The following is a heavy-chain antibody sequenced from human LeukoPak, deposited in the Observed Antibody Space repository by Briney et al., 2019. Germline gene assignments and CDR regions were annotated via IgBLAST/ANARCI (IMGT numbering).Heavy chain of an antibody. V-gene: IGHV4-4*07. CDR2: LYTSGDT. CDR1: GGSISSYY. CDR3: ARDEHDYGDYGTFDY. D-gene: IGHD4-17*01. Sequence: PSETLSLTCTVSGGSISSYYWSWIRQPAGKGLEWIGRLYTSGDTNYNPSLKSRLTMSLDKSKNQFSLKLSSVTAADTAVYYCARDEHDYGDYGTFDYWGQGTLVTVSS. J-gene: IGHJ4*02.